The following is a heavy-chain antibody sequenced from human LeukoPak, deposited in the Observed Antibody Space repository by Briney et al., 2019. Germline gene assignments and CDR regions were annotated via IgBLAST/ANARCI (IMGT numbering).Heavy chain of an antibody. CDR1: GYTFTSYA. Sequence: ASVKVSCKASGYTFTSYAMNWVRQAPGQGLEWMGWINTNTGNPTYAQGFTGRFVFSLDTSVTTAYLQISSLKAEDTAVYYCARERNDCYGSSGCVADSYMDVWGKGTTVTVSS. D-gene: IGHD3-22*01. CDR2: INTNTGNP. V-gene: IGHV7-4-1*02. J-gene: IGHJ6*03. CDR3: ARERNDCYGSSGCVADSYMDV.